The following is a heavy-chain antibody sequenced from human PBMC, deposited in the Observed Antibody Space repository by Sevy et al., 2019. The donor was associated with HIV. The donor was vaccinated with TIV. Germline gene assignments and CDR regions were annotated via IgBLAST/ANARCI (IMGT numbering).Heavy chain of an antibody. CDR2: IWHDGTKE. CDR1: GFSFSSNG. D-gene: IGHD2-8*02. CDR3: ARDRYCTGAWCYITLDY. Sequence: GGSLRLSCAASGFSFSSNGMHWVRQAPGKGLEWVAVIWHDGTKENYANSVNGRFTISRDNSKNTLYLQMNSLRAEDTGVYYCARDRYCTGAWCYITLDYWGQGTLVTVSS. J-gene: IGHJ4*02. V-gene: IGHV3-33*01.